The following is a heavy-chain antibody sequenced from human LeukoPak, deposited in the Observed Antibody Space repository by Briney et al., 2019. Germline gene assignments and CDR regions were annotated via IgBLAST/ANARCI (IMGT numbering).Heavy chain of an antibody. J-gene: IGHJ6*03. Sequence: ASVKVSCKVSGYTLTELSMHWVRQAPGKGLEWMGGFDPEDGETIYAQKFQGRVTMTEDTSTDTAYMELSSLRSEDTAVYYCATGTILLRYFDWLYDYYYMDVWGKGTTVTVSS. D-gene: IGHD3-9*01. V-gene: IGHV1-24*01. CDR2: FDPEDGET. CDR3: ATGTILLRYFDWLYDYYYMDV. CDR1: GYTLTELS.